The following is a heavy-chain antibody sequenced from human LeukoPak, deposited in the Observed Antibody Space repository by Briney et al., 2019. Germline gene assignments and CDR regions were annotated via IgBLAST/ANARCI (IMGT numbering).Heavy chain of an antibody. CDR2: GSDIGGT. CDR3: ARTESGSYFDY. Sequence: SETLSLTCAVYGGSLNGHYWSWIRQSPGKGLEWIGEGSDIGGTKFNPSLKSRVSISADTSKNQFSLRLTSMTAADTAVYYCARTESGSYFDYWGQGTLVTVSS. CDR1: GGSLNGHY. J-gene: IGHJ4*02. D-gene: IGHD3-10*01. V-gene: IGHV4-34*01.